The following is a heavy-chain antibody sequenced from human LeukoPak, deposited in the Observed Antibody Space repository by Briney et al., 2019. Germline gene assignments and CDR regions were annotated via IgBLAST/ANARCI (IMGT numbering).Heavy chain of an antibody. V-gene: IGHV1-24*01. CDR2: FDPEDGET. Sequence: GASVKVSCKVSGYTLTELSMHWVRQAPGKGLEWMGGFDPEDGETTYAQKFQGRVTMTEDTSTDTAYMELSSLRSEDTAVYYCATLAPGYSSSWYKTGGNWFDPWGQGTLVTVSS. CDR3: ATLAPGYSSSWYKTGGNWFDP. J-gene: IGHJ5*02. CDR1: GYTLTELS. D-gene: IGHD6-13*01.